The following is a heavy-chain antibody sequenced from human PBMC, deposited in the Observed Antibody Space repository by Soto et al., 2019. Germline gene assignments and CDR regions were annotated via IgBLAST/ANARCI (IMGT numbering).Heavy chain of an antibody. V-gene: IGHV3-33*01. CDR1: GFTFSSYG. Sequence: SLRLSCAASGFTFSSYGMHWVRQAPGKGLEWVAVIWYDGSNKYYADSVKGRFTISRDNSKNTLYLQMNSLRAEDTAVYYCAREAFPYYDILTGYHDYWGQGTLVTVSS. D-gene: IGHD3-9*01. CDR2: IWYDGSNK. J-gene: IGHJ4*02. CDR3: AREAFPYYDILTGYHDY.